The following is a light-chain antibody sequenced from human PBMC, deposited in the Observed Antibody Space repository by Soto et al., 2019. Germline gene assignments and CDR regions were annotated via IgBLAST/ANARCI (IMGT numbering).Light chain of an antibody. J-gene: IGKJ1*01. CDR2: DAS. V-gene: IGKV3-11*01. Sequence: EIVLTQSPATLSLSPGERATLSCRASQSVSSYLAWYQQKPGQAPRLLIYDASNRATGIPARFSGSGSGTDFTLTISSLEPEDFAVYYCQQSSNWWTFGQGTKGDIK. CDR3: QQSSNWWT. CDR1: QSVSSY.